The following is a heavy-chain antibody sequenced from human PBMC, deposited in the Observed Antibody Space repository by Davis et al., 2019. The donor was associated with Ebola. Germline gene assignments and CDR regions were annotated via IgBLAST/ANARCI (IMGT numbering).Heavy chain of an antibody. Sequence: GESLKISCAASGFTFSGSAMHWVRQASGKGLEWVGRIRSKANSYATAYAASVKGRFTISRDDSKNTAYLQMNSLKTEDTAVYYCTVLMVYAKGYWGQGTLVTVSS. CDR3: TVLMVYAKGY. J-gene: IGHJ4*02. D-gene: IGHD2-8*01. V-gene: IGHV3-73*01. CDR1: GFTFSGSA. CDR2: IRSKANSYAT.